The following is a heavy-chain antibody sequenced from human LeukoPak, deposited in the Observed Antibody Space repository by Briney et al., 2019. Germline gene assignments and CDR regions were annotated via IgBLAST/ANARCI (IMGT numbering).Heavy chain of an antibody. V-gene: IGHV1-69*13. CDR2: IIPMFDSE. J-gene: IGHJ4*02. CDR1: GGPFNNYA. CDR3: ATDTSITAAGNLTY. D-gene: IGHD6-13*01. Sequence: GASVKVSCKASGGPFNNYAISWVRQAPGQGLEWMGGIIPMFDSENYAQKFQGRVTITVDESTSTAYMELNSLRSEDTAVYFCATDTSITAAGNLTYWGQGTLVTVSS.